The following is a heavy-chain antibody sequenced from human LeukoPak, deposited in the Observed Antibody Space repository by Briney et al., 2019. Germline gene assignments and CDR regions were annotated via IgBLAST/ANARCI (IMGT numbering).Heavy chain of an antibody. CDR1: GGTFSSYA. D-gene: IGHD3-10*01. CDR3: AREDYYGSGSYANYYYYYGMDV. Sequence: ALVKVSCKASGGTFSSYAISWVRQAPGQGLEWMGRIIPILGIANYAQKFQGRVTITADKSTSTAYMELSSLRSEDTAVYYCAREDYYGSGSYANYYYYYGMDVWGQGTTVTVSS. J-gene: IGHJ6*02. CDR2: IIPILGIA. V-gene: IGHV1-69*04.